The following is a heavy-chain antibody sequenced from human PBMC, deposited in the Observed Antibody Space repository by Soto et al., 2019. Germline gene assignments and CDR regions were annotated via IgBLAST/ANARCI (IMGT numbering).Heavy chain of an antibody. J-gene: IGHJ5*02. D-gene: IGHD2-15*01. V-gene: IGHV4-31*03. CDR3: ARTPDH. Sequence: QVQLQESGPGLVKASQTLSLTCTVSGGSISSGVYYWSWIRQHPGKGLEWIAYIYDSGSTYYNPSPTCRVTISVDTSKSQFSLKLSSVTAADTAVYYCARTPDHWCQATPVPVSS. CDR2: IYDSGST. CDR1: GGSISSGVYY.